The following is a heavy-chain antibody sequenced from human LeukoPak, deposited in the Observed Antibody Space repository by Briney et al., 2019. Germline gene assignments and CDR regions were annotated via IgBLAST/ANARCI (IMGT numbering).Heavy chain of an antibody. Sequence: PSETLSLTCTVSGGSISSYYWSWIRQPPGKGLEWIGYIYYSGSTNYNPSLKSRVTISVDTSKNQFSLKLSSVTAADTAMYYCARDPGSGSYYLDYWGQGTLVTVSS. J-gene: IGHJ4*02. CDR3: ARDPGSGSYYLDY. CDR1: GGSISSYY. CDR2: IYYSGST. D-gene: IGHD1-26*01. V-gene: IGHV4-59*01.